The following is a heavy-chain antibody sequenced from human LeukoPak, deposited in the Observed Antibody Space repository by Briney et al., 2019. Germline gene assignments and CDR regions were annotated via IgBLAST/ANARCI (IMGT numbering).Heavy chain of an antibody. V-gene: IGHV1-18*01. CDR3: ARGVAAAGRGNWFDP. Sequence: GASVKVSCKASGYTVTSYGISWVRQAPGQGLEWMGWISAYNGNTNYAQKLQGRVTMTTDTSTSTAYMELRSLRSDDTAVYYRARGVAAAGRGNWFDPWGQGTLVTVSS. CDR2: ISAYNGNT. D-gene: IGHD6-13*01. CDR1: GYTVTSYG. J-gene: IGHJ5*02.